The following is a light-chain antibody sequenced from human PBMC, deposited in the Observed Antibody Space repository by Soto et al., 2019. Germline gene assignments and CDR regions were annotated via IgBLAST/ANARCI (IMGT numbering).Light chain of an antibody. Sequence: DIQMTQSPSTLSASVGDRVIITCRASQSISNWLAWYQQKPGKAPNLLIYKASSLKSGAPSRFSGSGSGTEFTLTISGLLPEDFATYHCQQLNTLPFTFGQGTRLEIK. J-gene: IGKJ5*01. CDR1: QSISNW. CDR3: QQLNTLPFT. CDR2: KAS. V-gene: IGKV1-5*03.